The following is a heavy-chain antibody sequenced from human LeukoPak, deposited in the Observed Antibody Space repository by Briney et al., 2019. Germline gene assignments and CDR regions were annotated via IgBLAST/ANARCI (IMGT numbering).Heavy chain of an antibody. Sequence: GGSLRLSCAASGFTFSTYSMNWIRQAPGKGLEWVSSISSSSSYIHYADSVKGRFTISRDNAKNSLLLQMNSLRVEDTAVYYCARRFTGSAWFPLGYWGQGTLVTVSS. J-gene: IGHJ4*02. CDR2: ISSSSSYI. CDR1: GFTFSTYS. D-gene: IGHD6-19*01. V-gene: IGHV3-21*01. CDR3: ARRFTGSAWFPLGY.